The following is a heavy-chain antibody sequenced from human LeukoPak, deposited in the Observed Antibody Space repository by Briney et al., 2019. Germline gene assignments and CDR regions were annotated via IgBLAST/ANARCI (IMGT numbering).Heavy chain of an antibody. V-gene: IGHV3-23*01. CDR1: GFTFSSYA. Sequence: GGSLRLSCAASGFTFSSYAMSWVRQAPGKGLEWVSAISGSGGSTYYADSVKGRFTNSRDNSKNTLYLQMTSLRAEDTAVYYCAPLAGGYYFDYWGQGTLVTVSS. J-gene: IGHJ4*02. D-gene: IGHD2-15*01. CDR3: APLAGGYYFDY. CDR2: ISGSGGST.